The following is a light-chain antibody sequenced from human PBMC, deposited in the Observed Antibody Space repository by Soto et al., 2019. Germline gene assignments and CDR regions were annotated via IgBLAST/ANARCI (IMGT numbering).Light chain of an antibody. CDR1: SSNIGAGYD. Sequence: QPVLTQPPSVSGAPGQRVTISCTGSSSNIGAGYDVHWYQQLPGTAPKLLIYGNSNRPSGVPDRFSGSKSGTSASLAIIGLQAEDEADYYCQSYDSSLSGCVFGGGTQLTVL. CDR3: QSYDSSLSGCV. V-gene: IGLV1-40*01. J-gene: IGLJ7*01. CDR2: GNS.